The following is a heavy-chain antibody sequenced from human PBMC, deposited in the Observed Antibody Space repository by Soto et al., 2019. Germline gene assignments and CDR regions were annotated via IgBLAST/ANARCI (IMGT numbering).Heavy chain of an antibody. CDR1: GYRFTNYA. J-gene: IGHJ4*02. D-gene: IGHD3-10*01. Sequence: VQLVQSGAEVKNPGASVKVSCKTSGYRFTNYAIHWVRQAPGQRLEWMGWINLGNGNTRYSEKFQGRGTITRDASAITAFMELSSLKSEDTAVYFCAGSQLVPNYFDYWGLGTLVTVSS. CDR3: AGSQLVPNYFDY. CDR2: INLGNGNT. V-gene: IGHV1-3*01.